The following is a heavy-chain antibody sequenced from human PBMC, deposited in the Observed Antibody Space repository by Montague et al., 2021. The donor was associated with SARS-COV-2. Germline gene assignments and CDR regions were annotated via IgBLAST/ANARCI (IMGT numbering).Heavy chain of an antibody. D-gene: IGHD3-10*01. V-gene: IGHV4-34*01. Sequence: SETLSLTCAVYGGSFSGYYWCWIRQPPGPGLEWMGEINHSGSTNYNPSLKSRVTISVDTSKNQFSLTLSPVTAADTAVSYCARVRYYGSGTSLGMDVWGQGTTVTVSS. CDR1: GGSFSGYY. J-gene: IGHJ6*02. CDR2: INHSGST. CDR3: ARVRYYGSGTSLGMDV.